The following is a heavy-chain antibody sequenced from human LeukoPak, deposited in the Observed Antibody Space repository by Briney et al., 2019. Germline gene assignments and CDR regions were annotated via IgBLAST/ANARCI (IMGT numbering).Heavy chain of an antibody. CDR1: GGSISNYY. Sequence: PSETLSLTCTVSGGSISNYYWSWIRQPPVKGLEWIGHIHYNGRTNYNPSLESPATISIDMSKNQFSLNLSSVTAADTAVYYCARVRLSGVIDNWGQGTLVTVSS. CDR2: IHYNGRT. CDR3: ARVRLSGVIDN. J-gene: IGHJ4*02. V-gene: IGHV4-59*01. D-gene: IGHD2-15*01.